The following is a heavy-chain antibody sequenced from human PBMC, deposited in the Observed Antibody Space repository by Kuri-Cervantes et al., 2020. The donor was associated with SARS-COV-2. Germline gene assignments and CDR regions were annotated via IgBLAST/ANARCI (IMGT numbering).Heavy chain of an antibody. J-gene: IGHJ3*02. CDR3: ARVVTGAFDI. CDR1: GASISSSSYH. D-gene: IGHD5-18*01. Sequence: SETLSLTCTVSGASISSSSYHWDWNRQPPGKGLEWIGSIYYTGSTYYNPSLKSRVTISVDTSKNQFPLKLTSVTAADTAVYYCARVVTGAFDIWGQGTMVTVSS. CDR2: IYYTGST. V-gene: IGHV4-39*01.